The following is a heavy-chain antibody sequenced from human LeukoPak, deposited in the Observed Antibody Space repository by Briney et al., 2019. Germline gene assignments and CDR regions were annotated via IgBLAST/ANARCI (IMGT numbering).Heavy chain of an antibody. CDR2: ISYTGST. CDR3: ARDDYRGVTNFDP. J-gene: IGHJ5*02. D-gene: IGHD3-10*01. CDR1: GGSISPYF. V-gene: IGHV4-59*01. Sequence: SETLSLTCTVSGGSISPYFWSWMRQTPGKGLDWIGYISYTGSTNYNPALKSRVTISVDTSKNQFSLQLTSVTAADTAVYYCARDDYRGVTNFDPWGQGTLVTVSS.